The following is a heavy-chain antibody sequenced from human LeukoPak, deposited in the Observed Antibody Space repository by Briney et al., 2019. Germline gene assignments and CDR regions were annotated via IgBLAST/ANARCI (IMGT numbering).Heavy chain of an antibody. CDR2: INHNGNVN. D-gene: IGHD3-16*01. V-gene: IGHV3-7*03. CDR3: ARGGGLDV. CDR1: GFTFSSYW. Sequence: PGGSLRLSCAASGFTFSSYWMSWVRQALGKGLEWVASINHNGNVNYYVDSVKGRFTISRDNAKNSLYLQMSNLRAEDTAVYFCARGGGLDVWGQGATVTVSS. J-gene: IGHJ6*02.